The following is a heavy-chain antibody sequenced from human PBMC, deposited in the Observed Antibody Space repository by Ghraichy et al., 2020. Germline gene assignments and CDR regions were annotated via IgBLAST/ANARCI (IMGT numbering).Heavy chain of an antibody. Sequence: ASVTVSCRVSGYTLTELSIHWVRQAPGKGLEWMGGFDPEHGKAIYAQKFQGRVTMTEDASTDTVYMEVSSLKSEDTAVLYCATRDPLGYNYHHDTFDIWGQGTMVTVSS. J-gene: IGHJ3*02. CDR3: ATRDPLGYNYHHDTFDI. CDR2: FDPEHGKA. D-gene: IGHD5-18*01. CDR1: GYTLTELS. V-gene: IGHV1-24*01.